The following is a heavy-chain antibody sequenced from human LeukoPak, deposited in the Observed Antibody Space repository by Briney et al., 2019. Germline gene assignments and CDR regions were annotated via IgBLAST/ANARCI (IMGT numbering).Heavy chain of an antibody. V-gene: IGHV1-46*01. CDR1: GYTFTSYY. CDR3: ARELDSSSPSKEYFQH. CDR2: INPSGGST. J-gene: IGHJ1*01. Sequence: ASVKVSCKASGYTFTSYYMHWVRQTPGQGLEWMGIINPSGGSTSYAQKFQGRVTMTRDMSTSTVYMELSSLRSEDTAVYYCARELDSSSPSKEYFQHWGQGTLVTVSS. D-gene: IGHD6-13*01.